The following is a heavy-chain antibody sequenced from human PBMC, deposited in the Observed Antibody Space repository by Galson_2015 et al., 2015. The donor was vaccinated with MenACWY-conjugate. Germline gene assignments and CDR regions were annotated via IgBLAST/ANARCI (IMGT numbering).Heavy chain of an antibody. CDR1: GFTFTEFG. D-gene: IGHD2-21*02. V-gene: IGHV3-48*02. Sequence: SLRLSCAASGFTFTEFGMTWVRQAPGEGLEWVSHINSRSGNLLYADSVKGRFTISRDNAKDSVYLQMNNLRDEDTAVYFCTRDPEGDLDFDYWGQGTLVTVSS. CDR2: INSRSGNL. CDR3: TRDPEGDLDFDY. J-gene: IGHJ4*02.